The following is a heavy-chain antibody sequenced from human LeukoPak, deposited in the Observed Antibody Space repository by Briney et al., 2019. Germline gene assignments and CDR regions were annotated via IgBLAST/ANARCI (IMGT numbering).Heavy chain of an antibody. CDR3: ARDRNYDSSLGLGY. V-gene: IGHV4-34*01. CDR2: INHSGST. CDR1: GGSLSGYY. D-gene: IGHD3-22*01. J-gene: IGHJ4*02. Sequence: SETLSLTCAVYGGSLSGYYWSWIRQPPGKGLEWIGEINHSGSTNYNPSLKSRVTISVDTSKNQFSLKLSSVTAADTAVYYCARDRNYDSSLGLGYWGQGTLVTVSS.